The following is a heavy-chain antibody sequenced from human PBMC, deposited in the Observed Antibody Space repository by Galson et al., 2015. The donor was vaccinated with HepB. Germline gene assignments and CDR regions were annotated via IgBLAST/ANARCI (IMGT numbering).Heavy chain of an antibody. V-gene: IGHV3-21*01. CDR1: GFTFSSYS. D-gene: IGHD5-12*01. CDR2: ISSSSSYI. Sequence: SLRLSCAASGFTFSSYSMNWVRQAPGKGLEWVSSISSSSSYIYYADSVKGRFTISRDNAKNSLYLQMNSLRAEDTAVYYCARDIVATLEDYYYYGMDVWGQGTTVTVSS. CDR3: ARDIVATLEDYYYYGMDV. J-gene: IGHJ6*02.